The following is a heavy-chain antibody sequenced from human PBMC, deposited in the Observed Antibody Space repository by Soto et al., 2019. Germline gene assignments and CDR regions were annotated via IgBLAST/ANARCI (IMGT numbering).Heavy chain of an antibody. V-gene: IGHV3-64*04. Sequence: GGSLRLSCSVSGFTFSNYAMHWVRQAPGKGLEYVSGITSDGDSTWHADSVKGRFTISRDNSKNTLYLQMNSLRAEDTAVYYCAKDNYSSGWYWGWFDPWGQGTLVTVSS. CDR1: GFTFSNYA. D-gene: IGHD6-19*01. J-gene: IGHJ5*02. CDR3: AKDNYSSGWYWGWFDP. CDR2: ITSDGDST.